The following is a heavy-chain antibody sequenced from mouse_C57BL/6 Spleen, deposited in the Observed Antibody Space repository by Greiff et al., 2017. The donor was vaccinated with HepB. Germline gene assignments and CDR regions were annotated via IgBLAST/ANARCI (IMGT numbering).Heavy chain of an antibody. V-gene: IGHV2-9-1*01. D-gene: IGHD1-1*01. CDR2: IWTGGGT. J-gene: IGHJ2*01. Sequence: VKLQESGPGLVAPSQSLSITCTVSGFSLTSYAISWVRQPPGKGLEWLGVIWTGGGTNYNSALKSRLSISKDNSKSQVFLKMNSLQTDDTARYYCARNSLYYGSSYDYFDYWGQGTTLTVSS. CDR3: ARNSLYYGSSYDYFDY. CDR1: GFSLTSYA.